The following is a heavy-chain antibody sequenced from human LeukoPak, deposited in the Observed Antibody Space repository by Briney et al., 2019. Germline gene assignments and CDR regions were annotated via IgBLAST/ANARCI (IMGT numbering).Heavy chain of an antibody. CDR1: GFTLSNYW. D-gene: IGHD4-17*01. J-gene: IGHJ4*02. Sequence: PGGSLRLSCAASGFTLSNYWMSWVRQAPGKGLEWVANINLDGSKQYYVESVKGRFTISRDNAKNSLYLQMNSLRAEDSAVYYCARDPATTVTTYAYWGQGTLVTVSS. V-gene: IGHV3-7*01. CDR3: ARDPATTVTTYAY. CDR2: INLDGSKQ.